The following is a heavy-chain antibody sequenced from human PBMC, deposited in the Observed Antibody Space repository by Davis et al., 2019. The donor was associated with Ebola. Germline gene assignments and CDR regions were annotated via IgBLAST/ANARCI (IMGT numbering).Heavy chain of an antibody. J-gene: IGHJ4*02. V-gene: IGHV4-39*07. Sequence: PSETLSLTCTVSGGSISSSSYYWGWIRQPPGKGLEWIGEINHSGSTNYNPSLKSRVTISVDTSKNQFSLKLSSVTAADTAVYYCARESRTIFGVVILDYWGQGTLVTVSS. D-gene: IGHD3-3*01. CDR3: ARESRTIFGVVILDY. CDR2: INHSGST. CDR1: GGSISSSSYY.